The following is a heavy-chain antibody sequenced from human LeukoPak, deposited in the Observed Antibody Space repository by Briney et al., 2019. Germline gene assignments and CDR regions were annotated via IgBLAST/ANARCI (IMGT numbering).Heavy chain of an antibody. Sequence: GGSLRLSCAASGFTFSSYSMNWVRQAPGKGLEWVSSISSSSSYIYYADSVKGRLTISRDNAKNSLYLQMNSLRAEDTAVYYCARVVLRGYSYGYYMDVWGKGTTVTVSS. D-gene: IGHD5-18*01. CDR2: ISSSSSYI. CDR3: ARVVLRGYSYGYYMDV. CDR1: GFTFSSYS. J-gene: IGHJ6*03. V-gene: IGHV3-21*01.